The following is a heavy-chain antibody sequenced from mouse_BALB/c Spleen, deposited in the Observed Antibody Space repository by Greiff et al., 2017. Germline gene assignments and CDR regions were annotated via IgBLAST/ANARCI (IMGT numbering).Heavy chain of an antibody. J-gene: IGHJ2*01. CDR3: TRSPRYFDY. Sequence: QVHVKQSGAELVRPGASVTLSCKASGYTFTDYEMHWVKQTPVHGLEWIGAIDPETGGTAYNQKFKGKATLTADKSSSTAYMELRSLTSEDSAVYYCTRSPRYFDYWGQGTTLTVSS. CDR1: GYTFTDYE. CDR2: IDPETGGT. V-gene: IGHV1-15*01.